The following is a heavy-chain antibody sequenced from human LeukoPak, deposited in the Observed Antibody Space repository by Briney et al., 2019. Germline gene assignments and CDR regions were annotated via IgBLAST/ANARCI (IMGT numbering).Heavy chain of an antibody. V-gene: IGHV3-11*04. CDR1: GFTFSDSY. J-gene: IGHJ5*02. D-gene: IGHD3-16*01. CDR2: ISTYGTTI. CDR3: ARASAYPKPFDP. Sequence: GGSLRLSCAASGFTFSDSYMGWIRRTPGQGQELNSCISTYGTTIYYADSVKGRFTISRDNAKNSLYLQMNSLRAEDTAVYFCARASAYPKPFDPWGQGTLVTVSS.